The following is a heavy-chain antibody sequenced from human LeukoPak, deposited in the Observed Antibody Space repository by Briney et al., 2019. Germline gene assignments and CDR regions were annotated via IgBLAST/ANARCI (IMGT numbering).Heavy chain of an antibody. CDR2: IIPIFGTA. D-gene: IGHD3-22*01. V-gene: IGHV1-69*05. J-gene: IGHJ4*02. CDR1: GGTFSSYA. Sequence: GASVKVSCKASGGTFSSYAISWVRQAPGQGLEWMGGIIPIFGTANYAQKFQGRVTITTDESTSTACMELSSLRSEDTAVYYCARVLGYYDSSGYYTHWGQGTLVTVSS. CDR3: ARVLGYYDSSGYYTH.